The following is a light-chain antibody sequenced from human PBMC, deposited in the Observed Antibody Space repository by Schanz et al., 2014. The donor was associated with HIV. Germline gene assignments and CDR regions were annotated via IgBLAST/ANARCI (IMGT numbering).Light chain of an antibody. V-gene: IGLV1-47*01. CDR3: QSYDTHLGAVM. CDR2: RNT. CDR1: SSNIGSNY. J-gene: IGLJ3*02. Sequence: QSVLTQPPSASGTPGQRVTISCSGSSSNIGSNYIYWYQQLPGTAPQLLIYRNTQRPSGVPDRFSGSKSGTSVSLAITGLQAEDEADYYCQSYDTHLGAVMFGGGTKVTVL.